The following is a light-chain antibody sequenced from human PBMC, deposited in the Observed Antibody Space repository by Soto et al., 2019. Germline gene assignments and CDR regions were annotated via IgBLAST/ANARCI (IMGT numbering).Light chain of an antibody. J-gene: IGKJ1*01. V-gene: IGKV3-11*01. CDR2: DAS. CDR3: QQYGSSPRT. Sequence: EIVLTQSPATLSFSPGERATLSCRASQSVSSSLAWYQQKPGQAPRLLIYDASNRATGIPARFSGSGSGTDFTLTIRRLEPDDFAVYYCQQYGSSPRTFGQGTKVDI. CDR1: QSVSSS.